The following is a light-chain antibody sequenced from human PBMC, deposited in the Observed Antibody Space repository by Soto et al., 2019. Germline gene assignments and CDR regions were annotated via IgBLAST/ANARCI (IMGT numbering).Light chain of an antibody. CDR2: EVT. CDR1: SSDVGGYNY. V-gene: IGLV2-8*01. CDR3: SSYAGSSNLV. J-gene: IGLJ2*01. Sequence: QSALTQPPSASGSPGQSVTISCTGTSSDVGGYNYVSWYQQHPGKAPKLMIYEVTKRPSGVPDRFSGSKSGKTASLTVSGLQAEDEADYYCSSYAGSSNLVFGGGTKLTVL.